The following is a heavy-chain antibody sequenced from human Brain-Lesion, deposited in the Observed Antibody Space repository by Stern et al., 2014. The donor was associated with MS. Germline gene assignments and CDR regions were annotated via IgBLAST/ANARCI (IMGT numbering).Heavy chain of an antibody. CDR1: GGSISSSNW. V-gene: IGHV4-4*02. Sequence: QVQLVESGPGLVKPSGTLSLTCAVSGGSISSSNWWSWVRQSPGQGLEWIGEMYHSGGTKYSPSFESRVIISVDKSKNQFSLKLSYVTAADTAVYYCARELPDLNAFDIWGQGTMVTVSS. CDR3: ARELPDLNAFDI. J-gene: IGHJ3*02. CDR2: MYHSGGT. D-gene: IGHD1-14*01.